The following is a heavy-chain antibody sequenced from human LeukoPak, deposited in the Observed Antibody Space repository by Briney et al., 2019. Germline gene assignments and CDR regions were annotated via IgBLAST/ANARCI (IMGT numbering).Heavy chain of an antibody. J-gene: IGHJ6*03. V-gene: IGHV4-39*01. CDR1: GGSISSSSYY. CDR3: ARRALVVPGELYYYYMDV. CDR2: IYYSGST. D-gene: IGHD2-2*01. Sequence: SETLSLTCTVSGGSISSSSYYWGWIRQPPGKGLEWIGSIYYSGSTYYNPSLKSRVTISVDTSKNQFSLKLSSVTAADTAVYYCARRALVVPGELYYYYMDVWGKGTTVTVSS.